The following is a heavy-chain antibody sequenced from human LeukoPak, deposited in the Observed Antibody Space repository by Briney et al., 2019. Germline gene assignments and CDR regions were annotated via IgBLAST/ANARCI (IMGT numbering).Heavy chain of an antibody. J-gene: IGHJ4*02. CDR2: ISDYNGNT. D-gene: IGHD3-10*01. CDR3: ARDSPDGSGTYYNDSPNY. Sequence: AAVRVSYMASVYTFTIYGISWVRQAPGEGGEWRGWISDYNGNTNYRQKLQGRVTMTTDTSPNTAYMHLRSLRSDDTAIYYCARDSPDGSGTYYNDSPNYWGQGTLVTVSS. V-gene: IGHV1-18*01. CDR1: VYTFTIYG.